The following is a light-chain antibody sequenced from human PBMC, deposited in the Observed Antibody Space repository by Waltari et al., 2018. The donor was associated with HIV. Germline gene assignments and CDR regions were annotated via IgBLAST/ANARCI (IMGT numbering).Light chain of an antibody. CDR3: QSYDDSLSAWV. CDR2: GNS. J-gene: IGLJ3*02. CDR1: SSNIGAGYY. V-gene: IGLV1-40*01. Sequence: QSVLTQPPSVSGAPGQMVTISCTGSSSNIGAGYYVHWYQQLTEGAPKLLISGNSDRPSGVPDRFSGSKSGTSASLAIAGVQAEDEADYYCQSYDDSLSAWVFGGGTRLTVL.